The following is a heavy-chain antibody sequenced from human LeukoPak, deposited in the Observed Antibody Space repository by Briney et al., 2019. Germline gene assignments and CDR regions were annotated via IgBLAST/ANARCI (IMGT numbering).Heavy chain of an antibody. CDR1: GYSISSGYY. D-gene: IGHD3-10*01. J-gene: IGHJ6*03. Sequence: SETLSLTCTVSGYSISSGYYWGWIRQPPGKGLEWIGSIYHSGSIYYNPSLKSRVTISVDTSKNQFSLKLSSVTAADTAVYYCARVLTQAYGSGSYYPEWHYMDVWGKGTTVTVSS. V-gene: IGHV4-38-2*02. CDR3: ARVLTQAYGSGSYYPEWHYMDV. CDR2: IYHSGSI.